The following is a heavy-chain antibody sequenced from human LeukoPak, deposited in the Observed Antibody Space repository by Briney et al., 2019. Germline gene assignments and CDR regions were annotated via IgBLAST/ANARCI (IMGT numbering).Heavy chain of an antibody. Sequence: TSETLSLTCTVSGGSISSYYWSWIRQPPGKGLEWIGYIYYSGSTNYNPSLKSRVTISVDTSKNQFSLKLSSVTAADTAVYYCARHTTVVTPLDYWGQGTLVTVSP. CDR1: GGSISSYY. V-gene: IGHV4-59*08. J-gene: IGHJ4*02. CDR3: ARHTTVVTPLDY. CDR2: IYYSGST. D-gene: IGHD4-23*01.